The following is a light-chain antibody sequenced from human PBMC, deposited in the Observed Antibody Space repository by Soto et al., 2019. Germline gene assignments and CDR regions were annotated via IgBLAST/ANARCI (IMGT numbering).Light chain of an antibody. CDR2: GNS. CDR3: QSYYISLSAVV. Sequence: QSVLTQPPSVSGAPGQRVTISCTGSSSNIGEGYDVHWYQQLPGTAPKLLIYGNSNRPSGVPDRFSASKSGTSASPAIIGLHSEDDAAYDCQSYYISLSAVVFGGGTKVTVL. J-gene: IGLJ2*01. CDR1: SSNIGEGYD. V-gene: IGLV1-40*01.